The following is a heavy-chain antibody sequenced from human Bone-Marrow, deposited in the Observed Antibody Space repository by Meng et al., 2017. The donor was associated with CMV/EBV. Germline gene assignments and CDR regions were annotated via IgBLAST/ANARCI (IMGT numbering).Heavy chain of an antibody. V-gene: IGHV3-72*01. CDR1: FPFRCHY. D-gene: IGHD4-17*01. J-gene: IGHJ2*01. CDR3: VREGRTTVITRYFDL. CDR2: IKNKANSYTT. Sequence: FPFRCHYLGWVRQAPGQGLEWLGRIKNKANSYTTEYAASVRGTFTISRDDSKNSLYLQMNSLKTDDTAVYYCVREGRTTVITRYFDLWGRGTLVTVSS.